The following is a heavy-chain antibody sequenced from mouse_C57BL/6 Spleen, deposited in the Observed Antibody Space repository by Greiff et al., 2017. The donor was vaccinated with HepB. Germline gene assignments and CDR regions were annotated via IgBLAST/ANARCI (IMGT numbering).Heavy chain of an antibody. CDR3: ARGAGRGDFDY. J-gene: IGHJ2*01. Sequence: EVQLVESGGGLVQPGGSLKLSCAASGFTFSDYYMYWVRQTPEKRLEWVAYISNGGGSSYYPDTVKGRFTISRDNAKNTLYLQMSRLKSEDTAMYYCARGAGRGDFDYWGQGTTLTVSS. CDR1: GFTFSDYY. CDR2: ISNGGGSS. D-gene: IGHD3-3*01. V-gene: IGHV5-12*01.